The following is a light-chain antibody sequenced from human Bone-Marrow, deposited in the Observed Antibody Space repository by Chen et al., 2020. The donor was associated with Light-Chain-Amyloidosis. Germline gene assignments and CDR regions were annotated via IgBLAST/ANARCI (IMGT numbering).Light chain of an antibody. J-gene: IGLJ3*02. Sequence: SYVMTQPSSVSVAPGQPATIASGGNNIGSTSVHWYQQTPGQAPLLVVYDASDRPSVIPERLAGSNSGNTATLTISRVEAGDEADYYCQVWDRSSDRPVFGGGTKLTVL. CDR2: DAS. CDR1: NIGSTS. V-gene: IGLV3-21*02. CDR3: QVWDRSSDRPV.